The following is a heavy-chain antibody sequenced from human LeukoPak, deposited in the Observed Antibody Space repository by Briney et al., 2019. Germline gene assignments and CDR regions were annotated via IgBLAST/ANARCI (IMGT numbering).Heavy chain of an antibody. CDR1: GFTFSNYG. CDR3: VRDSGGDAYNDYFDS. V-gene: IGHV3-33*01. Sequence: PGGSLRLSCVASGFTFSNYGMNWVRQAPGKGLEWVAVIWFDGSNIDYADSVKGRFTISRDNSKKTLFLQMGSLRAEDMAVYYCVRDSGGDAYNDYFDSWGQGTLVTVSS. D-gene: IGHD5-24*01. J-gene: IGHJ4*02. CDR2: IWFDGSNI.